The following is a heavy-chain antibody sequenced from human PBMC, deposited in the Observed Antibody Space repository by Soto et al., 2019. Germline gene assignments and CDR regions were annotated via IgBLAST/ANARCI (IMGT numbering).Heavy chain of an antibody. Sequence: QVTLKESGPALVKPTQTLTLTCTFSGFTFDTSEVSVAWVRQAPGKALEWLALIYWDDDQRYSPSLKSRVTITKDSLKNQVVLTMTNTEPVDTARYYCTQELYSYHKTGNSLGRAFGIWGQGKMVTVSS. CDR2: IYWDDDQ. CDR3: TQELYSYHKTGNSLGRAFGI. V-gene: IGHV2-5*02. CDR1: GFTFDTSEVS. D-gene: IGHD3-9*01. J-gene: IGHJ3*02.